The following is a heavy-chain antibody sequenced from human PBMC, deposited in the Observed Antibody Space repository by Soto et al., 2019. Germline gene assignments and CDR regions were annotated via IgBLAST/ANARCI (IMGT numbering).Heavy chain of an antibody. J-gene: IGHJ5*02. D-gene: IGHD3-10*01. CDR3: ARTITMVRGVIINGEWFDP. Sequence: GESLKISCKGSGYSFTSYWISWVRQMPGKGLEWMGRIDPSDSYTNYSPSFQGHVTISADKSISTAYLQWSSLKASDTAMYYCARTITMVRGVIINGEWFDPWGQGTLVTVSS. CDR1: GYSFTSYW. V-gene: IGHV5-10-1*01. CDR2: IDPSDSYT.